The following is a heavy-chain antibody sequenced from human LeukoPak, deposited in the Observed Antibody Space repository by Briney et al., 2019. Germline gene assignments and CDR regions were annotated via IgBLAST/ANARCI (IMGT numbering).Heavy chain of an antibody. V-gene: IGHV4-59*01. CDR2: IYNSGST. D-gene: IGHD5-18*01. CDR3: TRVGAAMDNFDY. CDR1: GGSISNYD. J-gene: IGHJ4*02. Sequence: PSETLSLTCTVSGGSISNYDWSWIRQFPGKGLEWTGYIYNSGSTNYNPSLKSRVTISKDTSKNQFSLKLSSVTAADTAVYYCTRVGAAMDNFDYWGQGTLVTVS.